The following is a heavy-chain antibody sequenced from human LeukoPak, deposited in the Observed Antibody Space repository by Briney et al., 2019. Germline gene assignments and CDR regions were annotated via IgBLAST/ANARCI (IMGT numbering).Heavy chain of an antibody. J-gene: IGHJ6*03. D-gene: IGHD3-3*01. V-gene: IGHV4-59*01. CDR1: GGSISSYY. CDR2: IYYSGST. Sequence: PSETLSLTCTVSGGSISSYYWSWIRQPPGKGLVWIGYIYYSGSTNYNPSLKSRVTISVDTSKNQFSLKLSSVTAADTAVYYCARSSGYYTWYYYYMDVWGKGTTVTVSS. CDR3: ARSSGYYTWYYYYMDV.